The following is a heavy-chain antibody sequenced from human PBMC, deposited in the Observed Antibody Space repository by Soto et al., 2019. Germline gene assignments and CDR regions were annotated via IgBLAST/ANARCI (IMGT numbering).Heavy chain of an antibody. CDR1: GGSISSYY. V-gene: IGHV4-59*01. J-gene: IGHJ4*02. CDR3: ARGIVATITGIDY. Sequence: SETLSLTCTVSGGSISSYYWSWIRQPPGKGLEWIGYIYYSGSTNYNPSLKSRVTISVDTSKNQFSLKLSSVTAADTAVYYCARGIVATITGIDYWGQGTLVTSPQ. D-gene: IGHD5-12*01. CDR2: IYYSGST.